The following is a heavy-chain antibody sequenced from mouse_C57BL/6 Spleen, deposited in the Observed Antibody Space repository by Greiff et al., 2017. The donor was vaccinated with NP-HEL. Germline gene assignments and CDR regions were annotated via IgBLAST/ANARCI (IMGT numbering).Heavy chain of an antibody. CDR3: ARGRWLLPDY. V-gene: IGHV5-16*01. CDR1: GFTFSDYY. Sequence: EVMLVESEGGLVQPGSSMKLSCTASGFTFSDYYMAWVRQVPEKGLEWVANINYDGSSTYYLDSLKSRFIISRDNAKNILYLQMSSLKSEDTATYYCARGRWLLPDYWGQGTTLTVSS. J-gene: IGHJ2*01. D-gene: IGHD2-3*01. CDR2: INYDGSST.